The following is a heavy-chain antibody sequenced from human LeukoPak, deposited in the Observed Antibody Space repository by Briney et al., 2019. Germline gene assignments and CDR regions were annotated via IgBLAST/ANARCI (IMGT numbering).Heavy chain of an antibody. J-gene: IGHJ6*03. CDR1: GFTFSSYA. CDR2: ISSNGGST. CDR3: ARDATAYYYYYMDV. V-gene: IGHV3-64*01. Sequence: GGSLRLSCAASGFTFSSYAMHWVRQAPGKGLEYVSAISSNGGSTYYANSVKGRFTISRDNSKNTLYLQMGSLRAEDMAVYYCARDATAYYYYYMDVWGKGTTVTVSS. D-gene: IGHD2-15*01.